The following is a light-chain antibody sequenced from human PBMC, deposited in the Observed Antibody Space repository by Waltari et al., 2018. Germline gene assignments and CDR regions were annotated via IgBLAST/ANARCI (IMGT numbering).Light chain of an antibody. Sequence: SYELIQAPSVSVSPGQTASITCSGDSLGDKYVSWYPQKPGQSPVAVIYQDIKRPSGIPERFSGSNSGNTATLTISGAQTLDEADYYCQAWDRDSSSAVFGGGTKLTVL. CDR1: SLGDKY. V-gene: IGLV3-1*01. J-gene: IGLJ2*01. CDR3: QAWDRDSSSAV. CDR2: QDI.